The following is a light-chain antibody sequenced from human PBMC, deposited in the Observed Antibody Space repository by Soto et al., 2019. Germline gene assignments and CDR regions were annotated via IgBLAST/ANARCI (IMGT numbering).Light chain of an antibody. CDR2: GAS. V-gene: IGKV3-20*01. CDR1: QSVSSSY. Sequence: EIVLTQSPGTLSLSPVEIATLSCRASQSVSSSYLAWYQQKPGQAPRLLIYGASSRPTGIPDRFSGSGSGTDFTLTISRLETEDFAVYYCQQYGSSSTFGQGTRLEIK. J-gene: IGKJ5*01. CDR3: QQYGSSST.